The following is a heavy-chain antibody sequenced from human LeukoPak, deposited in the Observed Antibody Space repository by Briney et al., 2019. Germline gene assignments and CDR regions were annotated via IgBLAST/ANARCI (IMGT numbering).Heavy chain of an antibody. Sequence: ASVTVSCKASGYTFTGHYLHWVRQAPGQGPEWMGWLNPQSGGTNFAQKFQGRVTMTRDTSISTAYMELSRLTSDDTAVYYCARDQCVYCSGGSLLGWGQGTLVTVCS. CDR1: GYTFTGHY. CDR2: LNPQSGGT. J-gene: IGHJ4*02. CDR3: ARDQCVYCSGGSLLG. V-gene: IGHV1-2*02. D-gene: IGHD2-15*01.